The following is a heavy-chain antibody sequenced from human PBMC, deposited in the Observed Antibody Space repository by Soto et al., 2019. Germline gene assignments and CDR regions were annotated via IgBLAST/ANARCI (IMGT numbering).Heavy chain of an antibody. V-gene: IGHV3-7*01. CDR3: ATTAHDYGDYSLMDGGYYYYMDV. Sequence: GGSLRLSCAASGFTFSSYWMSWVRQAPGKGLEWVANIKQDGSEKYYVDSVKGRFTISRDNAKNSLYLQMNSLRAEDTAVYYCATTAHDYGDYSLMDGGYYYYMDVWGKGTTVTVSS. CDR1: GFTFSSYW. CDR2: IKQDGSEK. J-gene: IGHJ6*03. D-gene: IGHD4-17*01.